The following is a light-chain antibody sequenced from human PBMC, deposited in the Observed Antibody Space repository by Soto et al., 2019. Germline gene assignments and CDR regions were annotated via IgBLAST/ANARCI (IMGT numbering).Light chain of an antibody. J-gene: IGKJ1*01. CDR2: DAS. Sequence: DIQMTQSPSTLSASVGDRVTITCRASQSISSWLAWYQQKPGKATKLLIYDASSLESGVPSRFSGSGSGTEFTLTFSSLQADDFATYYCQQYNSYWTFGQGTKVEIK. CDR1: QSISSW. V-gene: IGKV1-5*01. CDR3: QQYNSYWT.